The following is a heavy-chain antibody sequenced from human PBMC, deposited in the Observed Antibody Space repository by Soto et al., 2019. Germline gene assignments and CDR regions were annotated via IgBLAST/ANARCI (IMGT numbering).Heavy chain of an antibody. Sequence: QVQLVQSGAEVKKPGSSVKVSCKASGGTFGSYAISWVRQAPGQGLEWMGGIIPIPGTANYAQKFQGRVTIAAEESTGTAYMELGSLRSTDTAVYYCARSQGSSTSLDIYYYYSYGMDVWGQGTTVTVSS. CDR2: IIPIPGTA. J-gene: IGHJ6*02. V-gene: IGHV1-69*01. CDR1: GGTFGSYA. D-gene: IGHD2-2*01. CDR3: ARSQGSSTSLDIYYYYSYGMDV.